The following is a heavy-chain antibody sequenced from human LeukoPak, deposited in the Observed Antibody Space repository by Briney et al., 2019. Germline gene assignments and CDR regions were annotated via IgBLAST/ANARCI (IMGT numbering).Heavy chain of an antibody. D-gene: IGHD6-13*01. CDR3: AREGGAVAAAGGNDY. Sequence: GGSLRLSCAASGFTFSSYSMNWVRQAPGKGLEWVSSISSSSSYIYYADSVKGRFTISRDNAKNSLYLQMNSLRAEDTAVYYCAREGGAVAAAGGNDYWGQGTLVTVS. J-gene: IGHJ4*02. CDR2: ISSSSSYI. CDR1: GFTFSSYS. V-gene: IGHV3-21*01.